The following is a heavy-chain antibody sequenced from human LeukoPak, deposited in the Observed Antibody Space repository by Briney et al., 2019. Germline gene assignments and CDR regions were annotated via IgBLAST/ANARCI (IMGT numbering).Heavy chain of an antibody. J-gene: IGHJ4*02. Sequence: PGGSLRLSCAASGFTFSTYEMNWVRQAPGKGLEWVSYIPSSGSTIYYVDSVKGRFTISRDNAKKSLYLQMNSLRVEDTAVYYCATETIGRHYDYWGQGTLLTVSS. CDR2: IPSSGSTI. CDR3: ATETIGRHYDY. D-gene: IGHD1-14*01. CDR1: GFTFSTYE. V-gene: IGHV3-48*03.